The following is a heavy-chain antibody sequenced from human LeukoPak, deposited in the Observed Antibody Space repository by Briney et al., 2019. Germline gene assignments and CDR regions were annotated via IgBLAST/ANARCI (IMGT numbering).Heavy chain of an antibody. CDR3: AKDLGPPYPYYFDY. CDR2: IIVVGGST. CDR1: GFTFTGFA. V-gene: IGHV3-23*01. Sequence: GGSLRSSCAASGFTFTGFAMSGVPPAQGRGWRWCSAIIVVGGSTYYADSVKGRFTISRDNSKNTLYLQMNSLRAEDTAVYYCAKDLGPPYPYYFDYWGQGTLVTVSS. J-gene: IGHJ4*02.